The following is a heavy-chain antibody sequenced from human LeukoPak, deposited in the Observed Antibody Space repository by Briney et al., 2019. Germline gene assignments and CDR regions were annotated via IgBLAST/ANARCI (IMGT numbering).Heavy chain of an antibody. CDR1: DGSISNYY. J-gene: IGHJ6*02. V-gene: IGHV4-59*01. CDR3: ARDSGLGYCSTTSCSYGLDV. Sequence: PETLSLTCSVSDGSISNYYWTWIRQPPGKGLEWIGNIQYSGSTNFNPSLKSRVTVSVDTSKNQVSLKLRSVTAADTAVYYCARDSGLGYCSTTSCSYGLDVWGQGTTVFVS. D-gene: IGHD2-2*01. CDR2: IQYSGST.